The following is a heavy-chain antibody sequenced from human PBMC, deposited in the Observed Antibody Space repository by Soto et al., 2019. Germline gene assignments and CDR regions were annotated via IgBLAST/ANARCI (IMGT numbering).Heavy chain of an antibody. CDR3: ARDSRTFSSSGSSPSFFY. J-gene: IGHJ4*02. D-gene: IGHD3-22*01. CDR1: GYTFTSYG. V-gene: IGHV1-18*01. CDR2: ISAYNGNT. Sequence: QVQLVQSGAEVKKPGASVKVSCKASGYTFTSYGISWVRQAPGQGLEWMGWISAYNGNTNYAQKLQGRVTMTTDTSTSTAYMELRSLRSDDTAVYYCARDSRTFSSSGSSPSFFYWGQGTLVTVSS.